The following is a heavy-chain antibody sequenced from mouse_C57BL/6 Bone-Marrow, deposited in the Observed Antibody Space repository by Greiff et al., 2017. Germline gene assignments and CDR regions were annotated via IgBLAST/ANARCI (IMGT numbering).Heavy chain of an antibody. J-gene: IGHJ4*01. CDR1: GYAFSSYW. V-gene: IGHV1-80*01. Sequence: QVQLQQSGAELVKPGASVKISCKASGYAFSSYWMNWVKQRPGKGLEWIGQIYPGDGDTNYNGKFKGKATLTADKSSSTAYMQLSSLTSEDSAVYLCAQEGSSYAMDYWGQGTSVTVSS. D-gene: IGHD1-3*01. CDR2: IYPGDGDT. CDR3: AQEGSSYAMDY.